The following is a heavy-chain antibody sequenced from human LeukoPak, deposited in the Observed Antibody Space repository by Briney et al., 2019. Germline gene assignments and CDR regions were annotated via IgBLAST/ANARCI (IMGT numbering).Heavy chain of an antibody. Sequence: GSLRLSCAASGFTFSSYAMSWIRQPPGKGLEWIGEINHSGSTYYNPSLKSRVTISVDTSKDQFSLKLSSVTAADTAVYYCAHPPLYDSSGYYFGYWGQGTLVTVSS. D-gene: IGHD3-22*01. V-gene: IGHV4-34*08. CDR3: AHPPLYDSSGYYFGY. CDR1: GFTFSSYA. J-gene: IGHJ4*02. CDR2: INHSGST.